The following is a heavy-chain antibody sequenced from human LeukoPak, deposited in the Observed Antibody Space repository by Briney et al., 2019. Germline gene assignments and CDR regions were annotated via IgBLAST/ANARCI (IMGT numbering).Heavy chain of an antibody. CDR1: GGSFSGYY. V-gene: IGHV4-34*01. J-gene: IGHJ4*02. CDR3: ARRLGIAALYDY. D-gene: IGHD6-13*01. CDR2: INHSGST. Sequence: PSETLSLTCAVYGGSFSGYYWSWIRQPPGKGLEWIGEINHSGSTNYNPSLKSRVTISVDTSKNQFSLKLSSVTAADTAVYYCARRLGIAALYDYWGQGTLVTVSP.